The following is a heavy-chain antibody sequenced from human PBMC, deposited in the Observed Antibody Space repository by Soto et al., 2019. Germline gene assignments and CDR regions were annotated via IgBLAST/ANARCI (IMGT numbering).Heavy chain of an antibody. J-gene: IGHJ2*01. Sequence: QVQLQESGPGLVKPSETLSLTCTVSGGSISSYYWSWIRQPPGKGLEWIGYIFYSGSTNYNPSLNGRVTITVDTSKNQFSLKLSSVTAADTAVYYCARFNWYFDLWGRGTLVTVSS. CDR2: IFYSGST. CDR1: GGSISSYY. CDR3: ARFNWYFDL. V-gene: IGHV4-59*08.